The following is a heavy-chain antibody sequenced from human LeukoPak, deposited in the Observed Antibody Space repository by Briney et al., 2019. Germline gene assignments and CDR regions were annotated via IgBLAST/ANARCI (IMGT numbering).Heavy chain of an antibody. CDR1: GGSFSGYY. D-gene: IGHD3-10*01. CDR3: ARRVTMVRGVIMAPPYYYYYMDV. J-gene: IGHJ6*03. CDR2: INHSGST. V-gene: IGHV4-34*01. Sequence: SETLSLTCAVYGGSFSGYYWNWIRQPPGKGLEWIGEINHSGSTNYNPSLKRRATISVYTSKKQFSLKLSSVTAADTAVYYCARRVTMVRGVIMAPPYYYYYMDVWGKGTTVTISS.